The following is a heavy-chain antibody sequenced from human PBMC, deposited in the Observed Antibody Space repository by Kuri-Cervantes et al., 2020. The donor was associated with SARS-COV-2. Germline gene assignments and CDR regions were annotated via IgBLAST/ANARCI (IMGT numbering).Heavy chain of an antibody. J-gene: IGHJ4*02. CDR1: GFTFDDYA. V-gene: IGHV3-9*01. CDR3: ARASFAFWSGYYTGYYLDF. CDR2: ISWNSGSI. D-gene: IGHD3-3*01. Sequence: GGSLRLSCAASGFTFDDYAMHWVRQAPGKGLEWVSGISWNSGSIGYADSVKGRFTISRDNAKKSLFLQMNSLRAEDTAVYYCARASFAFWSGYYTGYYLDFWGQGALVTVSS.